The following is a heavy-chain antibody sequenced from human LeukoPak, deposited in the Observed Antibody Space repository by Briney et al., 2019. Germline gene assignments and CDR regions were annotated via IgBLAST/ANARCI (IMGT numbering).Heavy chain of an antibody. CDR1: GGSISSYY. CDR2: IYYSGST. D-gene: IGHD2-2*01. V-gene: IGHV4-59*01. Sequence: SETLSLTCTVSGGSISSYYWSWIRQPPGKGLEWIGYIYYSGSTNYNPSLKSRVTISVDTSKNQLSLKLSSVTAADTAVYYCARVGSAAIPYGMDVWGQGTTVTVSS. CDR3: ARVGSAAIPYGMDV. J-gene: IGHJ6*02.